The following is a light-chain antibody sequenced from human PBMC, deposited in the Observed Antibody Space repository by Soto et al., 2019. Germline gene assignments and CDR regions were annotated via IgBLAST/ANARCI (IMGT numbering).Light chain of an antibody. V-gene: IGKV1D-13*01. CDR1: QGISSA. CDR2: DAS. J-gene: IGKJ2*03. Sequence: AIQLTQSPSSLSASVGDRVTITCRASQGISSALAWYQQKPGKAPKLLIYDASSLESGVPSRFSGSGSGTDFTLTISSLQTEDFATYYCQQFNNYPRFGQGTKLEIK. CDR3: QQFNNYPR.